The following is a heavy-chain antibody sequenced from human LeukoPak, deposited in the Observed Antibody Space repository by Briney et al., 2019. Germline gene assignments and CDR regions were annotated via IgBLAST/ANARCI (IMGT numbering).Heavy chain of an antibody. CDR3: ARDGCSTTSCFDY. D-gene: IGHD2-2*01. CDR1: GFTFSSYA. J-gene: IGHJ4*02. Sequence: GGSLRLSCAASGFTFSSYAMSWVRQAPGKGLEWVAFIWYDGSNQHYADSVKGRFTVSRDHSRNTVYLQMNSLRAEDTAVYYRARDGCSTTSCFDYWGQGTLVTVSS. CDR2: IWYDGSNQ. V-gene: IGHV3-33*08.